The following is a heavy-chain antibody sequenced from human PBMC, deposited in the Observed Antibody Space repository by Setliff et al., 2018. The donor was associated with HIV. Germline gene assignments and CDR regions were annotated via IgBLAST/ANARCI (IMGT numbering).Heavy chain of an antibody. CDR2: MYYSGNT. D-gene: IGHD3-3*01. Sequence: SETLSLTCTVSGVSISNYYWSWIRQPPGKVLEWIGYMYYSGNTNYNPSLMSRFTISVDTSKSQFSLKLNSVTAADTAVYYCARDQSDWFYWGQGTLVTVSS. CDR1: GVSISNYY. J-gene: IGHJ4*02. V-gene: IGHV4-59*01. CDR3: ARDQSDWFY.